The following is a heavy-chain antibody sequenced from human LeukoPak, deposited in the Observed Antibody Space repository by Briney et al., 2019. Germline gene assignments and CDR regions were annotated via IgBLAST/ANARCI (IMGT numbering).Heavy chain of an antibody. Sequence: ASVKVSCKASGGTFSSYAISGVRQAPGQGLEWMGGIIPIFGTANYAQKFQGRVTITADKSTSTAYMELSSLRSEDTAVYYCARVWAYCGGDCYPGVDYWGQGTLVTVSS. V-gene: IGHV1-69*06. D-gene: IGHD2-21*02. CDR1: GGTFSSYA. J-gene: IGHJ4*02. CDR3: ARVWAYCGGDCYPGVDY. CDR2: IIPIFGTA.